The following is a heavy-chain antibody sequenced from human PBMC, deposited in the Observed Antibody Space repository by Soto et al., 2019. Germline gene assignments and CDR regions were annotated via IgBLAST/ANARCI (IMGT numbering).Heavy chain of an antibody. CDR2: ISGSGGST. J-gene: IGHJ4*02. CDR1: GFTFSSYA. D-gene: IGHD6-19*01. CDR3: ARRRSGRYYDY. V-gene: IGHV3-23*01. Sequence: EVQLLESGGGLVQPVGSLRLSCAASGFTFSSYAMRWVRQAPVKGLEWVSAISGSGGSTYYADSVKGRFTISRDNSKNTLYLQMNSLRAEDTAVYYCARRRSGRYYDYWGQGTLGTVSS.